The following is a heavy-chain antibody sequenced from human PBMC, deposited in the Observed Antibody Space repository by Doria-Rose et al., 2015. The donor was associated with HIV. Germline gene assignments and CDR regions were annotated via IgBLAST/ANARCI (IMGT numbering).Heavy chain of an antibody. CDR1: GVSLSSPGMG. V-gene: IGHV2-26*01. D-gene: IGHD6-13*01. CDR2: IFSDDER. Sequence: QVTLKESGPVLVKPTETLTLTCTVSGVSLSSPGMGVSWIRQPPGKALEWLANIFSDDERSYTPSLKSRLTISRVTSKSQVVLTMTDMDPVDTATYYCARIKSSRWYHKYYFDFWGQGTLVIVSA. CDR3: ARIKSSRWYHKYYFDF. J-gene: IGHJ4*02.